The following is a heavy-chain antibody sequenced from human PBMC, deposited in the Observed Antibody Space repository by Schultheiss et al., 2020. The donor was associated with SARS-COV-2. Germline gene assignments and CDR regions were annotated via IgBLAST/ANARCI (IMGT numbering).Heavy chain of an antibody. V-gene: IGHV3-30*03. CDR3: ARESECSSTSCYMAFDI. Sequence: GGSLRLSCAASGFTFSSYAMSWVRQAPGKGLEWVAFISYDGSKKYYADSVKGRFTISRDNAKNSLYLQMNSLRAEDTAVYYCARESECSSTSCYMAFDIWGQGTMVTVSS. CDR1: GFTFSSYA. J-gene: IGHJ3*02. CDR2: ISYDGSKK. D-gene: IGHD2-2*02.